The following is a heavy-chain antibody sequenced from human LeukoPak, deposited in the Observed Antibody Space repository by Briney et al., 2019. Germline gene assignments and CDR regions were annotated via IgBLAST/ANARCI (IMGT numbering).Heavy chain of an antibody. CDR2: IIPIFGIA. D-gene: IGHD2-2*01. V-gene: IGHV1-69*04. J-gene: IGHJ4*02. Sequence: SVKVSCKASGGTFSSYAISWVRQAPGQGLEWMGRIIPIFGIANYAQKFQGRVTITADKSTSTAYMELSSLRSEDTAVYYCARDLGDIVVVPAADFDYWGQGTLVTVSS. CDR1: GGTFSSYA. CDR3: ARDLGDIVVVPAADFDY.